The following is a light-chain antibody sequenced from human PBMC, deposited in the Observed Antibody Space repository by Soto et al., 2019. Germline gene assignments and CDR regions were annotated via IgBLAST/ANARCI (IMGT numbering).Light chain of an antibody. CDR1: QNIGSNY. V-gene: IGKV3-20*01. J-gene: IGKJ1*01. CDR2: GAS. CDR3: QQYAISPRT. Sequence: EIVLMQSPGTLSLSPGERATLSCRASQNIGSNYLAWYQQKPGQAPRLLIYGASSRATGIPDRFSGSGSGTDFTLTISRLGSEDFAVYYCQQYAISPRTYGQGTKVEIK.